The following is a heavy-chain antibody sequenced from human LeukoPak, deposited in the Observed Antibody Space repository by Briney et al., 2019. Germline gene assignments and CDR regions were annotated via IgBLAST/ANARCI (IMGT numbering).Heavy chain of an antibody. CDR1: GYIFTGYF. J-gene: IGHJ4*02. V-gene: IGHV1-2*02. CDR3: ARDRSGEVVPSDY. Sequence: GASVKVSCKASGYIFTGYFMHWVRQAPGQGLEWMGWINPNSGGANYAQKFQGRVTMTRDTSISTAYMELSSLRSDDTAVYYCARDRSGEVVPSDYWGQGTLVSVSS. D-gene: IGHD2-15*01. CDR2: INPNSGGA.